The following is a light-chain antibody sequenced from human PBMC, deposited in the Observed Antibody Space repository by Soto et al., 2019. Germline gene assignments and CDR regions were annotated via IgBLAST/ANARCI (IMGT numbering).Light chain of an antibody. CDR3: QYYDSFRT. CDR1: QSVDSTY. CDR2: GAS. Sequence: EIGLTQSPGTLSLSPGERATLSCRASQSVDSTYLTWYQQKPGQAPRLLIYGASGRATGIPDRFSGSGSGTDFTLTISRLEPEDFAVYFCQYYDSFRTFGQGTKVEIK. V-gene: IGKV3-20*01. J-gene: IGKJ1*01.